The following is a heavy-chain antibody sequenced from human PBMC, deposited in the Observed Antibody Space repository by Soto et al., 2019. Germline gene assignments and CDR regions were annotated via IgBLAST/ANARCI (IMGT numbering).Heavy chain of an antibody. Sequence: PSETLSLTCTVSGGSISSSSYYWGWIRQPPGKGLEWIGSIYYSGSTYYNPSLKSRVTISVDTSKNQFSLKLSSVTAADTAVYYCASIRNDILTGYYLGYWAQGTLVTVSS. V-gene: IGHV4-39*01. CDR3: ASIRNDILTGYYLGY. CDR2: IYYSGST. J-gene: IGHJ4*02. D-gene: IGHD3-9*01. CDR1: GGSISSSSYY.